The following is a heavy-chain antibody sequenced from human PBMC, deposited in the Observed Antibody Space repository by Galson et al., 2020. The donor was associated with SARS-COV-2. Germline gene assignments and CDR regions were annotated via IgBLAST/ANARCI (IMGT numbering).Heavy chain of an antibody. CDR2: MYYSASN. J-gene: IGHJ3*02. CDR1: GGSISSSSYY. D-gene: IGHD3-3*01. CDR3: ARHRVEDFWSYEGAFDI. Sequence: SETLSLTCTVSGGSISSSSYYWGWIRQPPGKGLEWIVSMYYSASNYYNPSLKSRVTISVDTSKNQFSLKLSSVTAADTAVYYCARHRVEDFWSYEGAFDIWGQGTMVIVSS. V-gene: IGHV4-39*01.